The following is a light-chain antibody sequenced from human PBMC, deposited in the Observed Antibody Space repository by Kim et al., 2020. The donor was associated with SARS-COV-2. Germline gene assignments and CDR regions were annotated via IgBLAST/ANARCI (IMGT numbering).Light chain of an antibody. CDR3: QQRSNWPPLT. Sequence: SPGERATLSCRASQSVSSYFAWYQQNPGQAPRLLIYDASNRATGIPARFSGSGSGTDFTLTISSLEPEDFAVYYCQQRSNWPPLTFGGGTKVDIK. V-gene: IGKV3-11*01. CDR1: QSVSSY. J-gene: IGKJ4*01. CDR2: DAS.